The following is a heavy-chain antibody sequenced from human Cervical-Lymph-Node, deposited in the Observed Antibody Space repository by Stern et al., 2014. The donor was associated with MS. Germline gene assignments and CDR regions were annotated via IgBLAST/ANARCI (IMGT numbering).Heavy chain of an antibody. Sequence: VHLVESGGGVVPPGRSLRLSCAASGFTFSSYGLHWVRQAPGKGLERVAVTAHDGSNKCVADAGKGRFAISRDNSKNSLYVHMSSLRGEDMAVYYCAKEALGSSSEARDYHGLYVWGQGTTVTVS. J-gene: IGHJ6*02. CDR2: TAHDGSNK. CDR3: AKEALGSSSEARDYHGLYV. D-gene: IGHD6-6*01. CDR1: GFTFSSYG. V-gene: IGHV3-30*18.